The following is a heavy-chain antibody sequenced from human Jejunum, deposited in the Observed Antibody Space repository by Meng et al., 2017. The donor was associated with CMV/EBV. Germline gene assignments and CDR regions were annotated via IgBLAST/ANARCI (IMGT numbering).Heavy chain of an antibody. CDR2: INPNSRDT. Sequence: SCKTSGYSFTGYYIHWGRQGPGQGLEWMGWINPNSRDTNYAQKFQGWVAMTGDTSINTVYMEMTRLTSGDTAVYYCARQDATSWDFDFWGQGTLVTVSS. V-gene: IGHV1-2*04. CDR1: GYSFTGYY. CDR3: ARQDATSWDFDF. D-gene: IGHD1-26*01. J-gene: IGHJ4*02.